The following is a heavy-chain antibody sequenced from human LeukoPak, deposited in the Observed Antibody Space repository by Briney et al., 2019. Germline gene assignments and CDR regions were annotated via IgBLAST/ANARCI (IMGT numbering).Heavy chain of an antibody. CDR2: ISGSGGST. Sequence: GGSLRLSCAASGFTFSSYAMSWVRQAPGKGLEWVSAISGSGGSTYYADSVKGRFTISRDNSKNTLYLQMNSLRAEDTAVYYCAKSKDIVVVVDATNYFDYWGQGTLVTVSS. D-gene: IGHD2-15*01. J-gene: IGHJ4*02. CDR1: GFTFSSYA. CDR3: AKSKDIVVVVDATNYFDY. V-gene: IGHV3-23*01.